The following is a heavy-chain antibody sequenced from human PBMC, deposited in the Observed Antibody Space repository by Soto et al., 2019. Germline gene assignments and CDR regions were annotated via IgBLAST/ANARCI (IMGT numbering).Heavy chain of an antibody. CDR3: ARRAETNGWNGFGADKYYFDF. CDR1: GYTFTSYD. V-gene: IGHV1-8*01. D-gene: IGHD1-1*01. Sequence: EASVKVSCKASGYTFTSYDIYWVRQATGQGLEWMGWMNPNTGNSGYAQKLQGRVTMTSDTSISTAHMELSSLRSEDTAVYYCARRAETNGWNGFGADKYYFDFWGQGTLVTVSS. CDR2: MNPNTGNS. J-gene: IGHJ4*02.